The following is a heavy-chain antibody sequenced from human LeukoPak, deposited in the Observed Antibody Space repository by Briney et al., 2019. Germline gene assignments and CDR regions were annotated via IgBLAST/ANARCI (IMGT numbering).Heavy chain of an antibody. CDR2: IYTSGTT. V-gene: IGHV4-4*07. CDR1: GGSISSYY. CDR3: AREWGCSGGSCYPDY. D-gene: IGHD2-15*01. J-gene: IGHJ4*02. Sequence: SETLSLTCTVSGGSISSYYWSWIRQPAGKGLEWIGRIYTSGTTHYNPSLKSRVTMSVDTSKNQFSLKLSSVTAADTAVYYCAREWGCSGGSCYPDYWGQGTLVTVSS.